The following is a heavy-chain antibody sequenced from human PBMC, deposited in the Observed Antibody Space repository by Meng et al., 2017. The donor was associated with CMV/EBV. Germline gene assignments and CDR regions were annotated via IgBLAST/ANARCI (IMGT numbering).Heavy chain of an antibody. Sequence: ESLKISCKGSGYSFTSYWIGWVRQMPGKGLEWMGIIYPGDSDTRYSPSFQGQVTISADKSISTAYLQWSSLKASDTAMYYCARSDCSSTSCYWFDPWGQGTLVTVSS. D-gene: IGHD2-2*01. CDR2: IYPGDSDT. CDR3: ARSDCSSTSCYWFDP. CDR1: GYSFTSYW. J-gene: IGHJ5*02. V-gene: IGHV5-51*01.